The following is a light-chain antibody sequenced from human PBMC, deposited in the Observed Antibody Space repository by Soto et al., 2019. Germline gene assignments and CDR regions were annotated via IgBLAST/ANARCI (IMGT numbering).Light chain of an antibody. V-gene: IGLV1-40*01. CDR1: SSNIGAHSD. CDR2: DNN. CDR3: QSYDSSLSAPYV. Sequence: QSVLTQPPSVSGAPGQRITISCTGSSSNIGAHSDVYWYQHLPGTAPKLLIYDNNNRPSGVPDRFSGSKSGTSASLAITGLQADDEADYDCQSYDSSLSAPYVFGTGTKVTVL. J-gene: IGLJ1*01.